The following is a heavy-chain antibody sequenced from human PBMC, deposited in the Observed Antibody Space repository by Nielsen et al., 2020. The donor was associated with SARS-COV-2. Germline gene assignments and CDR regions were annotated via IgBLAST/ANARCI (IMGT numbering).Heavy chain of an antibody. D-gene: IGHD2-15*01. V-gene: IGHV3-9*01. CDR2: ISWNSGSI. Sequence: GGSLRLSCAASGFTFDDYAMHWVRQAPGKGLEWVSGISWNSGSIGYADSVKGRFTISRDNAKNSLYLQMNSLRAEDTAVYYCAKRGRSGGSLLVSYYYYYGMDVWGQGTTVTVSS. CDR1: GFTFDDYA. J-gene: IGHJ6*02. CDR3: AKRGRSGGSLLVSYYYYYGMDV.